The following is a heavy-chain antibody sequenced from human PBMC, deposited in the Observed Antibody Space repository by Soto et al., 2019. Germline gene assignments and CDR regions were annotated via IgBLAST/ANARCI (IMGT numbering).Heavy chain of an antibody. CDR3: EREAGYCSRTSCYRRAFDT. D-gene: IGHD2-2*01. Sequence: EVQLVESGGDLIQPGGSLRLSCAASGFTFSGHWMHWVRQVPGKGLEWVSRINTDGGSSAYADSVKGRFTISRDNAKNTLYLQMNGLRAEDTAVYYCEREAGYCSRTSCYRRAFDTWGQGTTVTVS. CDR2: INTDGGSS. CDR1: GFTFSGHW. J-gene: IGHJ3*02. V-gene: IGHV3-74*03.